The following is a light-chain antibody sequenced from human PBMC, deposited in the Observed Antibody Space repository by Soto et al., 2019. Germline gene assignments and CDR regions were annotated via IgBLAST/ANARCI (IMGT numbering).Light chain of an antibody. J-gene: IGKJ1*01. CDR1: LSVSSTY. CDR3: QQFGSSPRT. CDR2: GAS. Sequence: EIVLTQSPGTLSLSPGERATLSCRASLSVSSTYLAWYQQRPGQAPRLLIYGASSRAAGIPDRFSGSGSGTDFTLTISRLEPEDFAVYYCQQFGSSPRTFGQGTKVEIQ. V-gene: IGKV3-20*01.